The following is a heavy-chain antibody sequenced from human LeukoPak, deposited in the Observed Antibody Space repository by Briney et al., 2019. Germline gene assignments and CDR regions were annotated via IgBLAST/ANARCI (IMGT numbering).Heavy chain of an antibody. V-gene: IGHV1-18*01. D-gene: IGHD3-3*01. CDR1: GYTFTRYG. CDR3: ARITYDFWSGYYMPDDP. CDR2: ISIYNGNT. Sequence: ASVKVSCKASGYTFTRYGISWVRQAPGPGHERMGWISIYNGNTDYAQKLRGRVTMTTDTSTSTAYLELRGLRSDDTAVYYCARITYDFWSGYYMPDDPWGQGTMVTVSS. J-gene: IGHJ5*02.